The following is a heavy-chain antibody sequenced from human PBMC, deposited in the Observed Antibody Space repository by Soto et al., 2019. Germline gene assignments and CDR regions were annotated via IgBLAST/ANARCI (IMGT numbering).Heavy chain of an antibody. J-gene: IGHJ6*01. CDR1: GYTFTSYG. V-gene: IGHV1-18*01. D-gene: IGHD5-12*01. Sequence: ASVKVSCKASGYTFTSYGISWVRQAPGQGLEWMGWISAYNGNTNYAQKLQGRVTMTADESTSTAYMELRSLRSEDTAVYYCASQRPETKEGQRVYSGYGMDVWGQGSTVTVSS. CDR2: ISAYNGNT. CDR3: ASQRPETKEGQRVYSGYGMDV.